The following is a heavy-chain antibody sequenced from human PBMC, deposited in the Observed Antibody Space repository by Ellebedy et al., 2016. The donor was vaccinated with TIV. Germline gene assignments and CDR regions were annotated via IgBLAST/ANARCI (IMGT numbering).Heavy chain of an antibody. D-gene: IGHD6-13*01. CDR3: ARDRAGLAAAGTFDY. J-gene: IGHJ4*02. Sequence: ASVKVSCKASGYTFTNYAMHWVRQAPGQRLEWMGWINPDSGKTKFSEKFQGRVTITRDTSASTAHMEPSSLRSEDTAVYYCARDRAGLAAAGTFDYWGQGALVTVSS. V-gene: IGHV1-3*01. CDR2: INPDSGKT. CDR1: GYTFTNYA.